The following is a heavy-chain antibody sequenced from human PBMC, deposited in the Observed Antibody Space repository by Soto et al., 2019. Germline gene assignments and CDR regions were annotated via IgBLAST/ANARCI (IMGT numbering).Heavy chain of an antibody. Sequence: EVQLLESGGGLVQPGGSLRLSCAASGFTFSTYAMSWVRQAPGKGLEWGSTITTSSGNTYYADSVQGRFTISRDNSNNTLYLQMNSLRADDTAVYYCAGRYCTNGVCYTNYYYYIDVWGKGPTVTVSS. D-gene: IGHD2-8*01. CDR3: AGRYCTNGVCYTNYYYYIDV. V-gene: IGHV3-23*01. CDR2: ITTSSGNT. J-gene: IGHJ6*03. CDR1: GFTFSTYA.